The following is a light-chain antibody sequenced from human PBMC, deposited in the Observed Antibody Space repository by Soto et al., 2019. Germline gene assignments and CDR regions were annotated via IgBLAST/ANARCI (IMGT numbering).Light chain of an antibody. CDR2: GAS. CDR1: QSVSTRY. Sequence: ESMLTQSPGTLSLSPGERATLSCRASQSVSTRYLARYQQKRGQAPRLLIYGASIRAAGIPDRFSSSGSATDFTHTISRLEPEDFAVFYCHQFGSSPLAFTFGQGTKLEI. J-gene: IGKJ2*01. V-gene: IGKV3-20*01. CDR3: HQFGSSPLAFT.